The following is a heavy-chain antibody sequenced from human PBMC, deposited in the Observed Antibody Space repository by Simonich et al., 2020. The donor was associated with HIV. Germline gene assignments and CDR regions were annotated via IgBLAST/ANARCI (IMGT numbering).Heavy chain of an antibody. CDR3: ASGGSISSVWADDY. D-gene: IGHD3-16*01. CDR2: ISYDGSNK. J-gene: IGHJ4*02. V-gene: IGHV3-30*07. CDR1: GFTFSSYA. Sequence: QVQLVESGGGVVQPGRSLRLSCAASGFTFSSYAMHWVRQAPGKGLEWVAVISYDGSNKYYADSEKGRFTISRDNSKNSLDLQMNSLRAEDTAVYYCASGGSISSVWADDYWGQGTLVTVSS.